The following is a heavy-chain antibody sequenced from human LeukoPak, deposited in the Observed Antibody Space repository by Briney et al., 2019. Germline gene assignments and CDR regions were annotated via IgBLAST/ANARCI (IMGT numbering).Heavy chain of an antibody. J-gene: IGHJ4*02. V-gene: IGHV3-53*04. CDR3: ALDYYDSSGYLGY. D-gene: IGHD3-22*01. CDR1: GFTFDDYG. CDR2: IYSGGST. Sequence: LPGGSLRLSCAASGFTFDDYGMSWVRQAPGKGLEWVSVIYSGGSTYYADSVKGRFTISRHNSKNTLYLQMNSLRAEDTAVYYCALDYYDSSGYLGYWGQGTLVTVSS.